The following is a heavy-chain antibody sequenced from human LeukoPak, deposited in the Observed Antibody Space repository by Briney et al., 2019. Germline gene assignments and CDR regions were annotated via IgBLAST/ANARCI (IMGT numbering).Heavy chain of an antibody. V-gene: IGHV1-2*02. D-gene: IGHD5-18*01. CDR3: ARAQDTAMVPSGLDY. CDR1: GYTFTGYY. J-gene: IGHJ4*02. Sequence: GASVKVSCKASGYTFTGYYMHWVRQAPGQGLEWMGWINPNSGGTNYAQKFQGRVTMTRDTSISTAYMELSRLRSDDTAVYYCARAQDTAMVPSGLDYWGQGTLVTVSS. CDR2: INPNSGGT.